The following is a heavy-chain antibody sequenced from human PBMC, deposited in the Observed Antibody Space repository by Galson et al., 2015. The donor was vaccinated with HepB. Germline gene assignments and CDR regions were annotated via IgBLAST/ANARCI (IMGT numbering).Heavy chain of an antibody. V-gene: IGHV1-69*06. J-gene: IGHJ4*02. CDR1: GGTFSSYA. D-gene: IGHD4-17*01. CDR2: IIPIFGTA. Sequence: SVKVSCKASGGTFSSYAISWVRQAPGQGLEWMGGIIPIFGTANYAQKFQGRVTITADKSTSTAYMELSSLRSEDTAVYYCAAAAMGHGDYTGAWACWGQGTLVTVSS. CDR3: AAAAMGHGDYTGAWAC.